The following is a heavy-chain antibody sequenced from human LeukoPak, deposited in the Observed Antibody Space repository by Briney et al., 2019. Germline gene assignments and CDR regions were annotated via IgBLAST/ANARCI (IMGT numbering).Heavy chain of an antibody. J-gene: IGHJ3*02. CDR3: ATVKTAYNWISGAFDI. D-gene: IGHD1-1*01. V-gene: IGHV1-24*01. CDR2: FDPEDGET. CDR1: GYTLTELS. Sequence: ASVKVSCKVSGYTLTELSMHWVRQAPGKGLEWMGGFDPEDGETIYAQKFQGRVTMTEDTSTDTAYMELSSLRSEDTAVYYCATVKTAYNWISGAFDIWGQGTMVTVSS.